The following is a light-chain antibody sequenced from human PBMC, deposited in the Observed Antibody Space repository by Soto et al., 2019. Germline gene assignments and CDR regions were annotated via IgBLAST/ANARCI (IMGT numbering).Light chain of an antibody. CDR2: DAS. CDR1: QDITNY. CDR3: QHYDHLPIT. J-gene: IGKJ5*01. Sequence: DIQMTQSPSSLSASVGDRVTITCQAIQDITNYLNWYQQKPGKAPRLLLYDASSLETGVPSRFSGSGSGTDFTFTISSLQPEDIATYYCQHYDHLPITFGQGTRL. V-gene: IGKV1-33*01.